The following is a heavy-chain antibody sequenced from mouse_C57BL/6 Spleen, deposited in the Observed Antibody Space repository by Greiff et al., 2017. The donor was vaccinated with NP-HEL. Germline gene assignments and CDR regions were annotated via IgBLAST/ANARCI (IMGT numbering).Heavy chain of an antibody. J-gene: IGHJ2*01. CDR2: IYPGDGDT. V-gene: IGHV1-82*01. CDR3: AVIYDGYYYFDY. Sequence: QVQLQQSGPELVKPGASVKISCKASGYAFSSSWMNWVKQRPGKGLEWIGRIYPGDGDTNYNGKFKGKATLTADKSSSTAYMQLSSLTSEDSAVYFCAVIYDGYYYFDYWGQGTTLTVSS. CDR1: GYAFSSSW. D-gene: IGHD2-3*01.